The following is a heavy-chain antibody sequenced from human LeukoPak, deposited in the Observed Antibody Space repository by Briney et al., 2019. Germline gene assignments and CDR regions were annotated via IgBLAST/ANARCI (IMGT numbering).Heavy chain of an antibody. CDR2: MNPNSGDT. CDR1: GYTFTSYD. CDR3: ARGPGGTGSLFDY. Sequence: ASVKVSCKASGYTFTSYDINWVRQATGQGLEWMGWMNPNSGDTGYVQKFQGRVTMTRSTSMSTAYMELSSLRSEDTAVYYCARGPGGTGSLFDYWGQGTPVTVSS. J-gene: IGHJ4*02. V-gene: IGHV1-8*01. D-gene: IGHD7-27*01.